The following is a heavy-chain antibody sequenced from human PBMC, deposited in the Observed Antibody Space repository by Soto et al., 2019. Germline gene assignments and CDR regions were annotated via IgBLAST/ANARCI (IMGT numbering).Heavy chain of an antibody. CDR2: IYHSGSV. D-gene: IGHD6-13*01. Sequence: PSETLSLTCSVSGDSISSNNWWSWVRQPPGKGLEWIGEIYHSGSVHYNPSLKSRVTISVDTSKDQFSLKLSSVTAADTAVYYCARAGYSSSWYLTHFDYWGQGTLVTVSS. CDR1: GDSISSNNW. J-gene: IGHJ4*02. CDR3: ARAGYSSSWYLTHFDY. V-gene: IGHV4-4*02.